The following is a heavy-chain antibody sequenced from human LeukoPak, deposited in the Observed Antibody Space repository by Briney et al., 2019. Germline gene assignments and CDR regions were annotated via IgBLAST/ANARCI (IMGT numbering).Heavy chain of an antibody. Sequence: GGSLRLSCAASGFTFSSYEMNWVRQAPGKGLERVSYISSSSSTIYYADSVKGRFTISRDNAKNSLYLQMNSLRAEDTAVYYCARAGNYYGRHTNWFDPWGQGTLVTVSS. J-gene: IGHJ5*02. CDR1: GFTFSSYE. CDR2: ISSSSSTI. V-gene: IGHV3-48*03. D-gene: IGHD3-10*01. CDR3: ARAGNYYGRHTNWFDP.